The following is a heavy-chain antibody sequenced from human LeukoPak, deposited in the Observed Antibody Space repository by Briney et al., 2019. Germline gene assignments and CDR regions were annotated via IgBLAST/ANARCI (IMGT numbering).Heavy chain of an antibody. CDR1: GFTFSDYY. CDR3: ARDCGGHCYSGFDY. CDR2: ISASGSTI. J-gene: IGHJ4*02. Sequence: GGSLRLSCAASGFTFSDYYMAWIRQAPGKGLEYISHISASGSTIHYGDSVKGRFTIFRDDARNSVYLQMTSLRAEDTATYFCARDCGGHCYSGFDYWGQGALSPSPQ. V-gene: IGHV3-11*04. D-gene: IGHD2-21*02.